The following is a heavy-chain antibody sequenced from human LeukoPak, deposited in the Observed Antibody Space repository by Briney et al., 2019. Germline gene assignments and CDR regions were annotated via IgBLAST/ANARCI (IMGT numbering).Heavy chain of an antibody. CDR3: AKEGSSWSTFDY. J-gene: IGHJ4*02. CDR1: GFTFSSYA. D-gene: IGHD6-13*01. CDR2: ISYDGSNK. V-gene: IGHV3-30*04. Sequence: GGFLRLSCAASGFTFSSYAMHWVRQAPGKGLEWVAVISYDGSNKYYADSVKGRFTISRDNSKNTLYLQMNSLRAEDMALYYCAKEGSSWSTFDYWGQGTLVTVSS.